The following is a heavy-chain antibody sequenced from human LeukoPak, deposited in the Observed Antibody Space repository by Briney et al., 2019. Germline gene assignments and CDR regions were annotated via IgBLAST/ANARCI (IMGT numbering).Heavy chain of an antibody. CDR2: INTRGGRT. V-gene: IGHV1-46*01. Sequence: ASVKVSYKASGYTYINYYMHWVRQASGQGLEWMGVINTRGGRTGYERKFQGRVTMTRDMSTSTVYMELTSLRSDDTAVYHCAREAQWLGSPFDYWGQGSLVTVSS. CDR1: GYTYINYY. D-gene: IGHD6-19*01. CDR3: AREAQWLGSPFDY. J-gene: IGHJ4*02.